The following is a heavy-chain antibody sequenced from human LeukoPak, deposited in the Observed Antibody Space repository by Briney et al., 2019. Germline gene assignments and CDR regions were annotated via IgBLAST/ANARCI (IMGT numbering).Heavy chain of an antibody. D-gene: IGHD3-22*01. J-gene: IGHJ5*02. CDR1: GFTFSSYA. Sequence: GGSLRLSCAASGFTFSSYAMSWVRQAPGKGLEWVSAISGSGGSTYYADSVKGRFTISRDNSKSTLYLQMNSLRAEDTAVYYCAKDLSYYYDSNGYPISQSWGQGTLVTVSS. CDR2: ISGSGGST. V-gene: IGHV3-23*01. CDR3: AKDLSYYYDSNGYPISQS.